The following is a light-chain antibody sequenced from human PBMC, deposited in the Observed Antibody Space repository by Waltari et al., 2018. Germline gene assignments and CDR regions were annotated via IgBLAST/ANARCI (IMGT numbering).Light chain of an antibody. Sequence: QSALTQPRSVSGSPGQSVTISCTGTSSDVGGYNYVSWYQQHPGKAPKLMIYDVSKRPSGVPDRFSGSKSGNTASLTISGLQAEDEADYSCCSYAGSYTHWVFGGGTKLTVL. V-gene: IGLV2-11*01. CDR2: DVS. J-gene: IGLJ3*02. CDR1: SSDVGGYNY. CDR3: CSYAGSYTHWV.